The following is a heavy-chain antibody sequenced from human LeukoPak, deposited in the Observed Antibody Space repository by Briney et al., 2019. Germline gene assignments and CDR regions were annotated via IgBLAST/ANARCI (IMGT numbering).Heavy chain of an antibody. CDR3: ARDQHMVRGLGGWFDP. D-gene: IGHD3-10*01. Sequence: PGGSLRLSCAASRFTFSSYWMSWVRQAPGKGLEWVANIKQDGSEKYYVDSVKGRFTISRDNAKNSLYLQMNSLRAEDTAVYYCARDQHMVRGLGGWFDPWGQGTLVTVSS. J-gene: IGHJ5*02. CDR1: RFTFSSYW. CDR2: IKQDGSEK. V-gene: IGHV3-7*01.